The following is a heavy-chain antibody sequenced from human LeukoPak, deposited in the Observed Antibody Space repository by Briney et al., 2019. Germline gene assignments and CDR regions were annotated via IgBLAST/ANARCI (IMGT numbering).Heavy chain of an antibody. J-gene: IGHJ4*02. CDR1: GGSFSGYY. D-gene: IGHD3-22*01. CDR2: INHSGST. CDR3: ARVSSRRLPPSYSYDRRNYFDY. V-gene: IGHV4-34*01. Sequence: SETLSLTCAVYGGSFSGYYWSWIRQPPGKGLEWIGQINHSGSTNYSPSLKSRVTISVDTSKNQFSLKLSSVTAADTAVYYCARVSSRRLPPSYSYDRRNYFDYWGQGTLVTVSS.